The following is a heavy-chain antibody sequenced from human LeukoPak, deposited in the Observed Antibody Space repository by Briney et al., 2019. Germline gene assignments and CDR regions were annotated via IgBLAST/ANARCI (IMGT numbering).Heavy chain of an antibody. Sequence: GESLKISFKGSGYSFTNYWIGWVRQMPGKGLEWMGIIYPGDSDTRYIPSFQGQVTISADKSINTAYLQWTSLKASDTAMYYCARRVDSYWFFDYWGQGTLDTVSS. CDR2: IYPGDSDT. D-gene: IGHD1-26*01. J-gene: IGHJ4*02. V-gene: IGHV5-51*01. CDR1: GYSFTNYW. CDR3: ARRVDSYWFFDY.